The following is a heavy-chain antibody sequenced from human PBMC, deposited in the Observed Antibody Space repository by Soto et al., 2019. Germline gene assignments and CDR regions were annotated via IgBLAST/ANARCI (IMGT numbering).Heavy chain of an antibody. J-gene: IGHJ4*02. CDR2: IDPAGDT. CDR3: ARGDILTGYPDY. Sequence: GGSLRLSCAASGFTFSSYDMHWVRQATGKGLEWVSAIDPAGDTYYSVSVKGRFIISRENAKNSLYLQMNSLRAGDTAVYYCARGDILTGYPDYWGQGTLVTVSS. V-gene: IGHV3-13*01. CDR1: GFTFSSYD. D-gene: IGHD3-9*01.